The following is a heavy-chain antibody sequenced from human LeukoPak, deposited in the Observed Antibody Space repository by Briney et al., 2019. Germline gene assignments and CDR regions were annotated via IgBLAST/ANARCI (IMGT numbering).Heavy chain of an antibody. V-gene: IGHV4-38-2*01. CDR1: VYCTSSDYY. J-gene: IGHJ4*02. D-gene: IGHD3-10*01. CDR3: ARIITMIRGERSGYFAS. Sequence: SETLSLTCAVPVYCTSSDYYWTWIRQPPGKGLEWMASIYHSGSTYYKPSLRNRVTISVDTSTSQLSMELISMTAANTAVYYCARIITMIRGERSGYFASWGQGTLVTVSS. CDR2: IYHSGST.